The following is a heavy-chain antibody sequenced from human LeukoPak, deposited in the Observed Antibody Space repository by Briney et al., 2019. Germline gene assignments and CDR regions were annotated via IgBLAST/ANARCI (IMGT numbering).Heavy chain of an antibody. D-gene: IGHD2-15*01. Sequence: VASVKVSCKASGYTFTSYDINWVRQATGQGLEWMGRMNPNSGNTGYAQKFQGRVTMTRNTSISTAYMELSSLRSEDTAVYYCARAGGYCGRISCPYYFDYWGQGSLVAVSS. CDR2: MNPNSGNT. J-gene: IGHJ4*02. CDR1: GYTFTSYD. CDR3: ARAGGYCGRISCPYYFDY. V-gene: IGHV1-8*01.